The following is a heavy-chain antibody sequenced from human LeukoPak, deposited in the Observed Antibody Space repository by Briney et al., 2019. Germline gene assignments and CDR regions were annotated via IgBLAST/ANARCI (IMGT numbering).Heavy chain of an antibody. V-gene: IGHV3-73*01. D-gene: IGHD6-19*01. CDR3: TSNSGWYATASYYYYMDV. CDR2: IRSKANSYAT. Sequence: PGGSLRLSCAASGFTFSGSAMHWVRQASGKGLEWVGRIRSKANSYATAYAASVKGRFTSARDDSKNTAYLQMNSLKTEDMAVYYCTSNSGWYATASYYYYMDVWGKGTTVTVSS. CDR1: GFTFSGSA. J-gene: IGHJ6*03.